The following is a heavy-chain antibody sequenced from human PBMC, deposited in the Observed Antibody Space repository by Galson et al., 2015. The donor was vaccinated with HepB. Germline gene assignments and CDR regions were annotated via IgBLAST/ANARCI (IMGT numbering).Heavy chain of an antibody. D-gene: IGHD2-8*02. CDR3: AKDTRHRTAYAIFDY. J-gene: IGHJ4*02. V-gene: IGHV3-9*01. CDR1: GFTFDDYA. Sequence: SLRLSCAASGFTFDDYAMHWVRQAPGKGLEWVSGINWNGDKITFADSVKGRFTISRDNAKNSLCLQMNSLRVEDTAFYYCAKDTRHRTAYAIFDYWGQGALVTVS. CDR2: INWNGDKI.